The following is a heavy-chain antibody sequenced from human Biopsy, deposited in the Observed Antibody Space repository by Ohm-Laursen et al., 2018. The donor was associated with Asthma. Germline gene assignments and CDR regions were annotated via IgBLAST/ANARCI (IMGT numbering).Heavy chain of an antibody. D-gene: IGHD2-2*01. CDR1: GGTFNTYV. Sequence: SSVKVSCKSLGGTFNTYVIGWVRQAPGQGLEWMGGINSVFGTTTYPQKFQDRVTITADDSTSTVYMELSSLRSEDTAVYYCARKAGSCISRTCYSLDFWGQGTLGTVSP. CDR2: INSVFGTT. CDR3: ARKAGSCISRTCYSLDF. J-gene: IGHJ4*02. V-gene: IGHV1-69*01.